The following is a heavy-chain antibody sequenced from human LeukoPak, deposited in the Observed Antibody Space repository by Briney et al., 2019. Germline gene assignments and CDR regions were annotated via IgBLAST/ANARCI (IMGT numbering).Heavy chain of an antibody. J-gene: IGHJ3*02. CDR2: ISGSGGST. D-gene: IGHD7-27*01. CDR3: AKDQNWDDAFDI. CDR1: GFTFSIYA. Sequence: GGSLRLSCAASGFTFSIYAMSWVRQAPGKGLEWVSAISGSGGSTYYADSVKGRFTISRDNSKNTLYLQMNSLRAEDTAVYYCAKDQNWDDAFDIWGQGTMVTVSS. V-gene: IGHV3-23*01.